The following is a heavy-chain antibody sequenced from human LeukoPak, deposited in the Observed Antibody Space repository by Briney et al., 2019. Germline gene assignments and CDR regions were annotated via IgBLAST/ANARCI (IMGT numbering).Heavy chain of an antibody. CDR1: GFTFSSYG. J-gene: IGHJ4*02. V-gene: IGHV3-33*06. CDR2: IWYDGSNK. CDR3: AKGSLVGATTPFDY. D-gene: IGHD1-26*01. Sequence: GGSLRLSCAASGFTFSSYGMHWVRQAPGKGLEWVAVIWYDGSNKDYADSVKGRFTISRDNSKNTLYLQMNSLRAEDTAVYYCAKGSLVGATTPFDYWGQGTLVTVSS.